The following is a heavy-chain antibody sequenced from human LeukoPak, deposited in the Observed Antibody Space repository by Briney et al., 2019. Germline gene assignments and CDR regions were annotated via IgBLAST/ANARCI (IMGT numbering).Heavy chain of an antibody. CDR3: ARGSIVGATTNDY. J-gene: IGHJ4*02. V-gene: IGHV3-66*02. Sequence: GGSLRLSCAASGFTVSSNYMSWVSQAPGKGLEWVSVIYSGGSTYYADSVKGRFTISRDNSKNTLYLQMNSLRAEDTAVYYCARGSIVGATTNDYWGQGTLVTVSS. CDR1: GFTVSSNY. CDR2: IYSGGST. D-gene: IGHD1-26*01.